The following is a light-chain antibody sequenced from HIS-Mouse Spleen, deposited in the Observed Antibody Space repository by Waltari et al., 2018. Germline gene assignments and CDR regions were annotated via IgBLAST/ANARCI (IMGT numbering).Light chain of an antibody. CDR1: SIDVGGYNY. CDR2: DVS. Sequence: QSALTQPRTVSGSPGQSFTLPCNGTSIDVGGYNYVSCYQQHTGKAPKRMIYDVSKRPSGVPDRFSGSKSGNTASLTISGLQAEDEADYYCCSYAGSYTLVFGGGTKLTVL. CDR3: CSYAGSYTLV. J-gene: IGLJ2*01. V-gene: IGLV2-11*01.